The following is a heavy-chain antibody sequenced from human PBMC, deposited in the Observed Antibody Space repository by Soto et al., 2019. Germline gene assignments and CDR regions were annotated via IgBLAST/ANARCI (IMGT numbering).Heavy chain of an antibody. J-gene: IGHJ4*02. V-gene: IGHV4-34*01. CDR3: ARGKGLLLWFGELHPHNY. CDR1: GGSFSGYY. Sequence: PSETLSLTCAVYGGSFSGYYWSWIRQPPGKGLEWIGEINHSGSTNYNPSLKSRVTISVDTSKNQFSLKLSSVTAADTAVYYCARGKGLLLWFGELHPHNYWGKGTLVTVSS. D-gene: IGHD3-10*01. CDR2: INHSGST.